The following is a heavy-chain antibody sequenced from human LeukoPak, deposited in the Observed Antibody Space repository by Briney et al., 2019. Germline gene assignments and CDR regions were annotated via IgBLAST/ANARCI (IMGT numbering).Heavy chain of an antibody. D-gene: IGHD6-13*01. CDR3: ARDTVGKIAAAGTGRFDY. J-gene: IGHJ4*02. CDR2: IYYSGST. CDR1: GGSISSGDYY. Sequence: SETLSLTCTVSGGSISSGDYYWSWIRQPPGKGLEWIGYIYYSGSTYYNPSLKSRVTISVDTSKSQFSLKLSSVTAADTAVYYCARDTVGKIAAAGTGRFDYWGQGTLVTVSS. V-gene: IGHV4-30-4*08.